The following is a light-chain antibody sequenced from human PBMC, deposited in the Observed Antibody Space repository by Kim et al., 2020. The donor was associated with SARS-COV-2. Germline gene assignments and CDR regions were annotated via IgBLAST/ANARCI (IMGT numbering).Light chain of an antibody. CDR2: DAS. CDR3: QQYNSYSRT. V-gene: IGKV1-5*01. J-gene: IGKJ2*01. CDR1: QNINGW. Sequence: DIQMTQSPSTLPASVGDRVTITCRASQNINGWLAWYQQRPGKAPKLLIYDASSLESGVPSSFSGSGSGTEYTLTISSLQPDDFATYYCQQYNSYSRTFGQGTKL.